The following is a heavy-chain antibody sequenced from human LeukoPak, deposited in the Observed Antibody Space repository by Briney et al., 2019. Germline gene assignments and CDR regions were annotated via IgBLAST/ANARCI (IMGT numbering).Heavy chain of an antibody. CDR3: ARSRKNDCTSTSCYTDY. CDR1: GGSISSSSYY. CDR2: IYYSGST. J-gene: IGHJ4*02. D-gene: IGHD2-2*02. Sequence: SETLSLTCTVSGGSISSSSYYWGWIRQPPGKGLEWIGSIYYSGSTYYNPSLKSRVTISVDTSKNQFSLKLNSLTAADTAVYYCARSRKNDCTSTSCYTDYWGQGALVTVSS. V-gene: IGHV4-39*01.